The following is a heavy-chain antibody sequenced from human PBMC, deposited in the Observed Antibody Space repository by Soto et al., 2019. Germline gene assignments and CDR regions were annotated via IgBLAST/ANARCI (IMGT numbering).Heavy chain of an antibody. CDR3: AREPSI. V-gene: IGHV4-31*03. Sequence: QVQLKESGPGLVKPSQTLSLTCTVSGGSISSVGYFWNWIRQQPGKGLEWIGYIYYSGGTYYNPSLKSRVTISVDTSKNQFSLKLSSVTAADTAVYYCAREPSIWGQGTLVTVSS. CDR1: GGSISSVGYF. CDR2: IYYSGGT. J-gene: IGHJ4*02.